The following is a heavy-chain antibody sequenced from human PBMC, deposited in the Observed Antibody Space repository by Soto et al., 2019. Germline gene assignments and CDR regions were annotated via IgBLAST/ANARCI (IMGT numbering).Heavy chain of an antibody. Sequence: EVQLVESGGGLVQPGGSLRLSCAASGFTFSSYWMLWVRQAPGKGLVWFSRINSDGSTTSYADSVKGRFTISRYNAKNTLYLQMNSLRAEDTAVYYCARVNPGYSYVNYWGQGTLVTVSS. CDR3: ARVNPGYSYVNY. J-gene: IGHJ4*02. D-gene: IGHD5-18*01. CDR2: INSDGSTT. V-gene: IGHV3-74*01. CDR1: GFTFSSYW.